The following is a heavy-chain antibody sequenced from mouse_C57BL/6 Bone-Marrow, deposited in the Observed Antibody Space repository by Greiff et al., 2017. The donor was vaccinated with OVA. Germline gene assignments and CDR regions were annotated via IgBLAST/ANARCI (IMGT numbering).Heavy chain of an antibody. D-gene: IGHD4-1*01. V-gene: IGHV6-3*01. J-gene: IGHJ4*01. CDR2: IRLKSDNYAT. CDR3: TVRNWDDYAMDY. CDR1: GFTFSNYW. Sequence: EVKVEESGGGLVQPGGSMKLSCVASGFTFSNYWMNWVRQSPEKGLEWVAQIRLKSDNYATHYAESVKGRFTISRDDSKSSVYLQMNNLRAEDTGIYYGTVRNWDDYAMDYWGQGTSVTVSS.